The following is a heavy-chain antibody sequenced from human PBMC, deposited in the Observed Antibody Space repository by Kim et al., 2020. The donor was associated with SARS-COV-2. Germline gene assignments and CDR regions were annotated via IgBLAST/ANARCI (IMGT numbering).Heavy chain of an antibody. D-gene: IGHD1-26*01. J-gene: IGHJ4*02. V-gene: IGHV4-39*01. CDR2: GST. CDR3: ARQIVHFDY. Sequence: GSTYTNPNLQKRVTLYVDTAKNQFSRELSSVAAADTAVYYCARQIVHFDYWGQGTLVTVSS.